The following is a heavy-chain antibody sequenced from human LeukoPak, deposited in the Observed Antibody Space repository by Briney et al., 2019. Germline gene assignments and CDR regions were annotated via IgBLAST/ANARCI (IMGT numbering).Heavy chain of an antibody. V-gene: IGHV3-21*01. CDR2: ISTTGTYI. J-gene: IGHJ4*02. D-gene: IGHD6-13*01. Sequence: PGGSLRLSCAASGFTFSSYTMNWVRQAPGKGLEWVSSISTTGTYIYYADSVKGRFTISRDNAKKSLYLQMHNLRAEDTAVFYCAGEVPGGSSWFDYWGQGTLVTVSS. CDR3: AGEVPGGSSWFDY. CDR1: GFTFSSYT.